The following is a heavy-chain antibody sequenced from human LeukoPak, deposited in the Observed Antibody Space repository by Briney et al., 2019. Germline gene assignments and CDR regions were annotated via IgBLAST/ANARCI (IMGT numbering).Heavy chain of an antibody. D-gene: IGHD4-17*01. Sequence: GGSLRLSCAASGFTFSSYAMSWVRQAPGKGLVWVSRINSDGSSTSYADSVKGRFTISRDNAKNTLYLQMNSLRAEDTAVYYCARVPKAYGDYVGGYYFDYWGQGTLVTVSS. V-gene: IGHV3-74*01. J-gene: IGHJ4*02. CDR2: INSDGSST. CDR3: ARVPKAYGDYVGGYYFDY. CDR1: GFTFSSYA.